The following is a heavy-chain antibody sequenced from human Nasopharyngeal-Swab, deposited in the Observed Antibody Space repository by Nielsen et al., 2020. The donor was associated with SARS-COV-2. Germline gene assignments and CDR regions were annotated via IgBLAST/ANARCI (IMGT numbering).Heavy chain of an antibody. Sequence: SETLSPTCAVYGGSFSGYYWSWIRQPPGKGLEWIGEINHSGSINYNPSLKSRVTISVDTSKNQFSLKLSSVTAADTAVYYCASLGYSGYEFDYWGQGTLVTVSS. CDR2: INHSGSI. D-gene: IGHD5-12*01. V-gene: IGHV4-34*01. J-gene: IGHJ4*02. CDR1: GGSFSGYY. CDR3: ASLGYSGYEFDY.